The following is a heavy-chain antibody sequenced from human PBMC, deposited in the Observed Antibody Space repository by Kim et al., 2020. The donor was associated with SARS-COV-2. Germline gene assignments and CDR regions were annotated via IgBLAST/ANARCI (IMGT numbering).Heavy chain of an antibody. D-gene: IGHD2-2*02. CDR3: AKDHHTDPYWYFDL. Sequence: GGSLRLSCAASGFTFDDYAMHWVRQAPGKGLEWVSGLSWNSGSIGYADSVKGRFTISRDNAKNSLFLQINSLRAEDTALYYCAKDHHTDPYWYFDLWGRGTRVTVSS. J-gene: IGHJ2*01. V-gene: IGHV3-9*01. CDR2: LSWNSGSI. CDR1: GFTFDDYA.